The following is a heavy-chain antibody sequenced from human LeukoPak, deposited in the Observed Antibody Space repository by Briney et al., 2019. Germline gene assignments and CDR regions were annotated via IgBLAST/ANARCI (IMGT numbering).Heavy chain of an antibody. Sequence: PSETLSLTCTVSGGSISSYYWGWIRQPPGKGLEWIGSIYYSGSTYYNPSLKSRVTISVDTSKNQFSLKLSSVTAADTAVYYCARRYYYGSGSYHFYYFDYWGQGTLVTVSS. CDR2: IYYSGST. V-gene: IGHV4-39*01. D-gene: IGHD3-10*01. J-gene: IGHJ4*02. CDR1: GGSISSYY. CDR3: ARRYYYGSGSYHFYYFDY.